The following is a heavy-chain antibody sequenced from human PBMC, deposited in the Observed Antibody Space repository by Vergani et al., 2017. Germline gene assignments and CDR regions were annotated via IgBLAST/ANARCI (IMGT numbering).Heavy chain of an antibody. J-gene: IGHJ4*02. V-gene: IGHV3-23*01. CDR1: GFTFSSYA. CDR2: ISGSGGST. CDR3: AKGGGYYGSGSYLLFDY. D-gene: IGHD3-10*01. Sequence: EVQLLESGGGLVQPGGSLRLSCAASGFTFSSYAMSWVRQAPGKGLEWVSAISGSGGSTYYADSVKGRFTISIDNSKKTLYLQMNSLRAEDTAVYYCAKGGGYYGSGSYLLFDYWGQGTLVTVSS.